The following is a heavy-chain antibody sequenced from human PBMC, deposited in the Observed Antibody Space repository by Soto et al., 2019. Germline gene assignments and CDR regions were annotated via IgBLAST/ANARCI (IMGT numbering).Heavy chain of an antibody. D-gene: IGHD6-13*01. Sequence: SETLSLTCTVSGGSVNSRSYYCSWIRQPPGKGLEWIGYIYFSVSTTYNPSLKSPLTISVDTSKNQFSLNLNSVTAADTSVYYCARINWSGSSWYYLDYWGQGTMVTVSS. J-gene: IGHJ4*02. CDR1: GGSVNSRSYY. CDR2: IYFSVST. V-gene: IGHV4-61*01. CDR3: ARINWSGSSWYYLDY.